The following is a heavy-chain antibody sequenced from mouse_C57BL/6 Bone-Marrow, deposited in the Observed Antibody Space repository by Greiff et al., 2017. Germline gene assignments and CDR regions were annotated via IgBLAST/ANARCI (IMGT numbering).Heavy chain of an antibody. CDR1: GYTFTSYW. V-gene: IGHV1-59*01. CDR3: SRSRLYYAMDY. Sequence: QVQLQQPGAELVRPGTSVKLSCKASGYTFTSYWMHWVKQRPGQGLEWIGVIDPSDSYTKYNQKFKGNATLTVDTSASTAYMQLSSLTTEDSAVYYCSRSRLYYAMDYWGQGTSVTVSS. CDR2: IDPSDSYT. J-gene: IGHJ4*01.